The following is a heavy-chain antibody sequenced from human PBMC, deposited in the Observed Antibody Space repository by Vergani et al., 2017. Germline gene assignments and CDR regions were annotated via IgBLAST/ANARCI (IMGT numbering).Heavy chain of an antibody. CDR3: ARDTRTRQLRYFDY. Sequence: EVQLVESGGGLVQPGGSLRLSCAASGFTFSSYWMSWVRQAPGKGLECVANIKQDGSEKYYVDSVKGRFTISRDNAKNSLYLQMNSLRAEDTAVYYCARDTRTRQLRYFDYWGQGTLVTVSS. CDR2: IKQDGSEK. D-gene: IGHD5-18*01. CDR1: GFTFSSYW. J-gene: IGHJ4*02. V-gene: IGHV3-7*03.